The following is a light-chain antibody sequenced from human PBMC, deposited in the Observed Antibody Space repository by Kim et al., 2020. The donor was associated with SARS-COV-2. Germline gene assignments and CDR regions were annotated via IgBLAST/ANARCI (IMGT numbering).Light chain of an antibody. Sequence: ASVGDRGTITCRTTQSISSHLNWYQQKPGRAPKLLISAASTLQGGVPSRFSGSGAETDFTLTISSLQPEDFATSFCHQSYITPVTFGPGTKVDIK. J-gene: IGKJ3*01. CDR2: AAS. V-gene: IGKV1-39*01. CDR1: QSISSH. CDR3: HQSYITPVT.